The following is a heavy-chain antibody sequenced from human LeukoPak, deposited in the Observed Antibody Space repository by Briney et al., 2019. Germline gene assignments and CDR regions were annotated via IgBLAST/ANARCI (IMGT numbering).Heavy chain of an antibody. V-gene: IGHV1-46*01. CDR3: ARGPAHNYFDY. CDR1: GYTFTSYY. CDR2: INPSAGST. Sequence: ASVKVSCKASGYTFTSYYMHWVRQAPGQGLGWMGIINPSAGSTSYAQKFQGRVTMTRDTSTSTVYMELSSLRSEDTAVYYCARGPAHNYFDYWGQGTLVTVSS. J-gene: IGHJ4*02.